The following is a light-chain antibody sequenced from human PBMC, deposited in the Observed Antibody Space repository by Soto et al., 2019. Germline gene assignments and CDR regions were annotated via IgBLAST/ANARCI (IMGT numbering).Light chain of an antibody. V-gene: IGKV1-5*03. CDR1: QSISSW. Sequence: DIQMTQSHSTLSASVGDRVTITCRASQSISSWLAWYQQKPGKAPKVLIYKASSLESGVPSRFSGSGSGTEFTLTISSLQPDDFATYVCQQYNSYPYTVGQGTKLEIK. J-gene: IGKJ2*01. CDR2: KAS. CDR3: QQYNSYPYT.